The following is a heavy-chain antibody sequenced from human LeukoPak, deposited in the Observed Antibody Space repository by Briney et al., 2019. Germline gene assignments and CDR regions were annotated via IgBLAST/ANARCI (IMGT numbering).Heavy chain of an antibody. V-gene: IGHV3-33*05. CDR2: IQNDASTE. Sequence: PGRSLRLSCAASGFIFSHYGMHCVRQAPGKGREWVTDIQNDASTENFADSVKGRFTISRDNSKNTVFLQMNRLRVEDTAVYYCARELSQIVWGGLDYGGQGTLVSVSS. CDR3: ARELSQIVWGGLDY. D-gene: IGHD2-21*01. CDR1: GFIFSHYG. J-gene: IGHJ4*02.